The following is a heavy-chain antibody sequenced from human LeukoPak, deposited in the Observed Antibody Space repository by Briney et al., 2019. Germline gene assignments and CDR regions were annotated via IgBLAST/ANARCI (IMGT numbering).Heavy chain of an antibody. V-gene: IGHV3-9*01. Sequence: GGSLRLSCAASGFTFDDYAMHWVRQAPGKGLEWVSGISWNSGSIGYADSVKGRFTISRDNAKNSLYLQMNSLRAEDTALYYCAKGRSGSGKDYGMDVWGQGTTVTVS. J-gene: IGHJ6*02. CDR1: GFTFDDYA. D-gene: IGHD3-10*01. CDR3: AKGRSGSGKDYGMDV. CDR2: ISWNSGSI.